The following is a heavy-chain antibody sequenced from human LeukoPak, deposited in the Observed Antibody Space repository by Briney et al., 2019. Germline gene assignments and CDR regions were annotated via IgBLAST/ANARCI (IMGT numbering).Heavy chain of an antibody. Sequence: PSQTLSLTCAVSGGSISSGGYSWSWIRQPPGTGLEWIGYIYHSGSTYYNPSLKSRVTISVDRSKNQFSLKLSSVTAADTAVYYCASSVGRGLLDYWGQGTLVTVSS. CDR1: GGSISSGGYS. CDR3: ASSVGRGLLDY. D-gene: IGHD2-15*01. V-gene: IGHV4-30-2*01. J-gene: IGHJ4*02. CDR2: IYHSGST.